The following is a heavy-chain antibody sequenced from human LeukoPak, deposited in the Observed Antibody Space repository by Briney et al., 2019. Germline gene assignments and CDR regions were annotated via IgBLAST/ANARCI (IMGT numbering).Heavy chain of an antibody. J-gene: IGHJ4*02. CDR2: IIPIFGTA. Sequence: SVKVSCKASGRTFSSYAISWVRQAPGQGLEWLGMIIPIFGTANYAQKFQVRVTITTDESTSTAYMELSSLRSEDRAVYSWARDGEDGGYFDYWGEGTLVTVSS. V-gene: IGHV1-69*05. D-gene: IGHD2-15*01. CDR1: GRTFSSYA. CDR3: ARDGEDGGYFDY.